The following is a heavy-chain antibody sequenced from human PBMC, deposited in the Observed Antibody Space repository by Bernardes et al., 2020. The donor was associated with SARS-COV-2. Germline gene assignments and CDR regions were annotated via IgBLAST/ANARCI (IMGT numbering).Heavy chain of an antibody. D-gene: IGHD2-21*02. CDR2: IYPSDSDT. CDR1: GYNFNHYW. CDR3: ARRDGNFDY. J-gene: IGHJ4*02. V-gene: IGHV5-51*01. Sequence: GAYLKISGKASGYNFNHYWIGWVRPMPGKGLEWMGIIYPSDSDTKYSPSFQGQVTISVDRSVNSVYLEWNRLKASDTAIYYCARRDGNFDYWGQGTLVIVSS.